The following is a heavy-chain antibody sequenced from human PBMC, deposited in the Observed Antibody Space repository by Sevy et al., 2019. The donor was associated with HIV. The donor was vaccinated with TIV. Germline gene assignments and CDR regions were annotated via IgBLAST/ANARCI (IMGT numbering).Heavy chain of an antibody. Sequence: GETLKISCKGSGYSFTSYWIGWVRQMPGKGLEWMGIIYPGDSDTIYSPSFQGQVTLSADRSISTAYLQWSSLKASDTAMYYCARPIVSSYGDYVYYFDFWGQGTLVTVSS. CDR3: ARPIVSSYGDYVYYFDF. J-gene: IGHJ4*02. CDR2: IYPGDSDT. V-gene: IGHV5-51*01. CDR1: GYSFTSYW. D-gene: IGHD4-17*01.